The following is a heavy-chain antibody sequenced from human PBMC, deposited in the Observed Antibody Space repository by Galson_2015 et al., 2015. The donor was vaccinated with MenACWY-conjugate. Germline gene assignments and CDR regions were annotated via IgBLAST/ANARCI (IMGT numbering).Heavy chain of an antibody. D-gene: IGHD2-15*01. CDR2: ISYDGSNK. CDR1: GFTFSNYA. Sequence: SLRLSCAASGFTFSNYAIQWVRQAPGKGLEWVAVISYDGSNKYYADSVKGRFTISRDNSKNTVYLQMNSLRDDDTAVYYCASDSQTYCSGGRCFTFDHRGQGTLVPVSS. J-gene: IGHJ4*02. V-gene: IGHV3-30-3*01. CDR3: ASDSQTYCSGGRCFTFDH.